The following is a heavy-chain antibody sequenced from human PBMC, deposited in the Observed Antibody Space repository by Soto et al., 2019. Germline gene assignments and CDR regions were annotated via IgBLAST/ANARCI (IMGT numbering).Heavy chain of an antibody. J-gene: IGHJ6*02. CDR2: ISYSGTT. CDR1: GDSVSSNGYY. Sequence: SETLSLTCTVSGDSVSSNGYYWSWIRQHPGKGLEWIGYISYSGTTYYNLSLRSRLTISVDTSRNHFSLKLSSVTAADTAVYYCARKNPSYYYYAMDVWGPGTTVTVSS. V-gene: IGHV4-31*03. CDR3: ARKNPSYYYYAMDV.